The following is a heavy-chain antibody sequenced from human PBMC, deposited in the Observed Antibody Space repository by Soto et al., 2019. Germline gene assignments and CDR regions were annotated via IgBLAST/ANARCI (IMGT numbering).Heavy chain of an antibody. CDR1: GFTFSSYG. Sequence: XGFLTLYCAAPGFTFSSYGKHWVRQAPGKGLEWVAVIWYDGSNKYYADSVKGRFTISRDNSKNTLYLQMNSLRAEDTAVYYCARDIDGIAVAGSLFDIWGQGTMVTVS. D-gene: IGHD6-19*01. CDR2: IWYDGSNK. CDR3: ARDIDGIAVAGSLFDI. V-gene: IGHV3-33*01. J-gene: IGHJ3*02.